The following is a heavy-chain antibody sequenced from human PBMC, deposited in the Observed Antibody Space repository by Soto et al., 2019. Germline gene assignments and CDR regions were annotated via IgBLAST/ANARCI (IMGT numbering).Heavy chain of an antibody. J-gene: IGHJ4*02. CDR1: GYSISSGYY. CDR2: IYHSGST. Sequence: PSETLSLTCAVSGYSISSGYYWGWIRQPPGKGLEWIGSIYHSGSTYYNPSLKSRVTISVDTSKNQFSLKLSSVTAADTAVYYCARASSSLFSIWGQGTLVTVSS. V-gene: IGHV4-38-2*01. D-gene: IGHD6-6*01. CDR3: ARASSSLFSI.